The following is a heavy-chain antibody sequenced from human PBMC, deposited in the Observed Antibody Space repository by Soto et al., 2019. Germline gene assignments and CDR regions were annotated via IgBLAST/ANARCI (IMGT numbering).Heavy chain of an antibody. D-gene: IGHD3-22*01. Sequence: ASVKVSCKASGYTFTGYYIHWVRQAPGQGLEWMGWINPNSGGTNYARKFQGRVTMTRDTSISTAYMELSSLRSDDTAVYYCAIQNYDSSGYYYAGEAIDYWGQGTLVTVSS. CDR2: INPNSGGT. CDR3: AIQNYDSSGYYYAGEAIDY. J-gene: IGHJ4*02. V-gene: IGHV1-2*02. CDR1: GYTFTGYY.